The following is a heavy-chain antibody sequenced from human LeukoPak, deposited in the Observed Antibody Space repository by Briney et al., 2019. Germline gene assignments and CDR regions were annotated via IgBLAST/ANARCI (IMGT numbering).Heavy chain of an antibody. V-gene: IGHV4-34*01. Sequence: PSETLSLTCAVYGGSFSGYYWSWIRQPPGKGLEWIGEINHSGSTNYNPSLKSRVTISVDTSKNQFSLKLSSVTAADTAVYYCARCGPDIVVVPAAIPEGWFDPWGQGILVTVSS. CDR3: ARCGPDIVVVPAAIPEGWFDP. D-gene: IGHD2-2*02. CDR2: INHSGST. J-gene: IGHJ5*02. CDR1: GGSFSGYY.